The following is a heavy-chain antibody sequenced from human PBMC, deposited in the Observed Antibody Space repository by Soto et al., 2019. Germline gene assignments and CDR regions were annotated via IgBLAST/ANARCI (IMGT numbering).Heavy chain of an antibody. CDR3: AHILGLPNKSYWYFDL. CDR2: IYWDGDK. J-gene: IGHJ2*01. Sequence: QITLKESGPTLVKPTQTLTLTCTFSGFSLSTSGVSVGWIRQPPGKALEWLALIYWDGDKRYSPSLKSRLTTTKDTSKNQVVLTMTNMDPVDTATYYCAHILGLPNKSYWYFDLWGRGTLVTVSS. V-gene: IGHV2-5*02. D-gene: IGHD1-7*01. CDR1: GFSLSTSGVS.